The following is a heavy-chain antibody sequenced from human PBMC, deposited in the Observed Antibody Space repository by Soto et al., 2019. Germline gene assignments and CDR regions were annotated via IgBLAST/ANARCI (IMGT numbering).Heavy chain of an antibody. J-gene: IGHJ4*01. CDR1: GYSISLGYY. Sequence: SETLSLTCAVSGYSISLGYYWGWIRQPPGKGLEWIGSIYHSGNTYYNPSLKSRVSISLDTSKNHFSLELTSVTAADTAVYYCARVHVMVVAGSTFDYWGHGTLVTVSS. D-gene: IGHD6-19*01. CDR3: ARVHVMVVAGSTFDY. V-gene: IGHV4-38-2*01. CDR2: IYHSGNT.